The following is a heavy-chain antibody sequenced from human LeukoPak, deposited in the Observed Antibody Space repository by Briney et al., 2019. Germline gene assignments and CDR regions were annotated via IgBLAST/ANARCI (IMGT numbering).Heavy chain of an antibody. Sequence: SETLSLTCTVSGGSISSYYWSWIRQPPGKRLEWIGYIYYSGITYYNPSLKSRVTISVDTSKNQFSLYLSSVTAADTAVYYCARVTSGEFADYWGQGTLVTVSS. J-gene: IGHJ4*02. CDR2: IYYSGIT. CDR3: ARVTSGEFADY. V-gene: IGHV4-59*12. CDR1: GGSISSYY. D-gene: IGHD3-10*01.